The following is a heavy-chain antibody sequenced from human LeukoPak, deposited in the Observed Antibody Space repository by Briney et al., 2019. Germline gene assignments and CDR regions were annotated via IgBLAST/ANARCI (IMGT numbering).Heavy chain of an antibody. V-gene: IGHV4-39*01. CDR3: ARQGGSSWYGGYYSDY. J-gene: IGHJ4*02. D-gene: IGHD6-13*01. CDR2: IYYSGST. Sequence: PSETLSLTCTGSGGSISSSSYHWGWIRQPPGKGLEWIVSIYYSGSTYYTPSPKRRFTISVHTPKNQFALKLSSVTAADRAVYYCARQGGSSWYGGYYSDYWGQGTLVTVSS. CDR1: GGSISSSSYH.